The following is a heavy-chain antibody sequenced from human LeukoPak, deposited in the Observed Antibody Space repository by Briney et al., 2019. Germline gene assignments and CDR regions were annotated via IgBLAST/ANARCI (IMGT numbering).Heavy chain of an antibody. J-gene: IGHJ5*02. Sequence: SETLFLTCTVSGDSISSYYWSWIRQPPGKGLERIGYIYYSGNTNYNPSLKSRVTISVDTSKNQFSLKLSSVTAADTAVYYCARVSPTYYDFWSGNPNWFDPWGQGTLVTVSS. V-gene: IGHV4-59*01. D-gene: IGHD3-3*01. CDR1: GDSISSYY. CDR3: ARVSPTYYDFWSGNPNWFDP. CDR2: IYYSGNT.